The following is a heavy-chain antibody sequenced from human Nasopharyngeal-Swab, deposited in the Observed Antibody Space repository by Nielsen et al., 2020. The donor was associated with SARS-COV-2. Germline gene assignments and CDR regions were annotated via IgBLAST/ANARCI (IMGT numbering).Heavy chain of an antibody. V-gene: IGHV4-38-2*02. J-gene: IGHJ4*02. CDR2: IYHSGTT. CDR1: GYSISSGYY. CDR3: ARGEDSGIYYYAY. Sequence: SETLSLTCTVSGYSISSGYYWGWIRQSPGKGLEWIGNIYHSGTTYYNPSLKSRVTISVDTSKNQFSLKVNSVTAADTAVYYCARGEDSGIYYYAYWGQGTLGTVSS. D-gene: IGHD1-26*01.